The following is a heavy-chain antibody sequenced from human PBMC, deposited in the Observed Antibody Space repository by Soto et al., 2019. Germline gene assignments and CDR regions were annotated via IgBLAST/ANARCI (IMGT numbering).Heavy chain of an antibody. CDR1: GGTFSSYA. V-gene: IGHV1-69*12. J-gene: IGHJ6*02. Sequence: QVQLVQSGAEVKKPGSSVKVSCKASGGTFSSYAISWVRQAPGQGLEWMGGIIPIFGTANYAQKFQGRVTITADESTSTAYMELSSLRSEDTAVYYCARGGVAGTGSLDYYGMDVWGQGTTVTVSS. CDR3: ARGGVAGTGSLDYYGMDV. CDR2: IIPIFGTA. D-gene: IGHD6-19*01.